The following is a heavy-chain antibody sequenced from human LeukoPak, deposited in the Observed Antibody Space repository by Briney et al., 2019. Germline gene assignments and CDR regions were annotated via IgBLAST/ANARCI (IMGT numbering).Heavy chain of an antibody. CDR2: INHSGST. CDR1: GGSFSGYY. J-gene: IGHJ6*03. V-gene: IGHV4-34*01. CDR3: ARHDYYYYYMDV. Sequence: SETLSLTCAVYGGSFSGYYWSWIRQPPGKGLEWIGEINHSGSTNYNPSLKSRVTISVDTFKNQFSLKLSSVTAADTAVYYCARHDYYYYYMDVWGKGTTVTVSS.